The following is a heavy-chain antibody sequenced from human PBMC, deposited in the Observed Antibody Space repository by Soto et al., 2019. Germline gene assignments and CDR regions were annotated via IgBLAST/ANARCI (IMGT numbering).Heavy chain of an antibody. J-gene: IGHJ4*02. D-gene: IGHD3-10*01. CDR1: GYLFTDYG. Sequence: ASVKGSCKASGYLFTDYGIAWVRQAPGQGLEWMGWINVFNGDPRYAPNLQGRVTMTKDTSTNTASMELRSLRSDDTAVYCCVRVRRGQMDYWGQGSLVTVSS. V-gene: IGHV1-18*01. CDR2: INVFNGDP. CDR3: VRVRRGQMDY.